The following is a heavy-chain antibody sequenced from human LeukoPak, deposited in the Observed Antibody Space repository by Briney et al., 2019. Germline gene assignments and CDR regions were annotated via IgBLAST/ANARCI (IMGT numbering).Heavy chain of an antibody. V-gene: IGHV3-23*01. CDR2: ISGSGGST. CDR3: AKDYRGGFEE. D-gene: IGHD3-16*02. J-gene: IGHJ4*02. CDR1: GFTFSSYS. Sequence: PGRSLRLSCAASGFTFSSYSMNWVRQAPGKGLEWVSAISGSGGSTYYADSVKGRFTISRDNSKNTLYLQMNSLRAEDTAVYYCAKDYRGGFEEWGQGTLVTVSS.